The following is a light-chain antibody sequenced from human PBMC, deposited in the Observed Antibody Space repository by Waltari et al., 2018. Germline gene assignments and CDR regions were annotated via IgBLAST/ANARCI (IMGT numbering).Light chain of an antibody. Sequence: QSALTQPASVSGSPGQSITISCTGASAALASYNLVSWYQHHPAKAPTLMIYEPVKRPSGVANRVSGAKSGTTASLIISGLQADDEADYYCCSYTGSSTSYGCGSGTKVTVL. V-gene: IGLV2-23*01. CDR1: SAALASYNL. CDR2: EPV. CDR3: CSYTGSSTSYG. J-gene: IGLJ1*01.